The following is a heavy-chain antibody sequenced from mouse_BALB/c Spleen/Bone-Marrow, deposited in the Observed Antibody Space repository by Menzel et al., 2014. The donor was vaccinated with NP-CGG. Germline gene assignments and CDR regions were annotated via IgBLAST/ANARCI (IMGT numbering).Heavy chain of an antibody. D-gene: IGHD2-4*01. Sequence: EVMLVESGGGLVQPGGSRKLSCAASGFTFSRSGMHWVRQAPEKGLEWVAYISSGNSTIYYADTMKGRFTISRDNPKNTLFLQMTSLRSEDTAMYYCARARSTMITTGAMDYWGQGTSVTVSS. CDR1: GFTFSRSG. V-gene: IGHV5-17*02. J-gene: IGHJ4*01. CDR2: ISSGNSTI. CDR3: ARARSTMITTGAMDY.